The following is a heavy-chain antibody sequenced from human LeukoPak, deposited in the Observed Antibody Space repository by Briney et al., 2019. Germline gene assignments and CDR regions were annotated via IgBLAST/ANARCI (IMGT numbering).Heavy chain of an antibody. CDR1: GFTFSSYS. CDR3: AGVWDSYGLDYYMDV. CDR2: ISSSSSYI. V-gene: IGHV3-21*01. D-gene: IGHD1-26*01. Sequence: GGSLRLSCAASGFTFSSYSMNWVPQAPGKGLEWVSSISSSSSYIYYADSVKGRFTISRDNAKNSLYLQMNSLRAEDTAVYYCAGVWDSYGLDYYMDVWGKGTTVTVSS. J-gene: IGHJ6*03.